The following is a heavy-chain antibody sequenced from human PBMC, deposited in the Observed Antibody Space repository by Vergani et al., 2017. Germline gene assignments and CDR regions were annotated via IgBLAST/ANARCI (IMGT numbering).Heavy chain of an antibody. J-gene: IGHJ6*03. CDR2: IYYDGSKK. CDR1: GCTFSTYA. CDR3: VREGSYCGSTTCRKPSYVYYYHMDV. D-gene: IGHD2-21*01. Sequence: QVQLVESGGGVVQPGRSLRLSCTSSGCTFSTYAMHWVRQAPGKGLEWVAIIYYDGSKKYYADSVKGRFTISRDNSRNTLDLLMSSLRAEDTAIYYCVREGSYCGSTTCRKPSYVYYYHMDVWGEGTTVTVSS. V-gene: IGHV3-33*01.